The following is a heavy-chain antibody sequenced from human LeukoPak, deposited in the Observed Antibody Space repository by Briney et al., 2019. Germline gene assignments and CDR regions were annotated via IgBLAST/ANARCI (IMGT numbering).Heavy chain of an antibody. Sequence: GGSLRLSCAASGFTFSSYAMSWGRQAPGKGLKWVPTISGSGRSTYYADSVKGRITISRDNSKNTLYRQMNSLRAEDTAVYYCAKTQRTTVVTYYFDYWGQGTLVTVSS. CDR3: AKTQRTTVVTYYFDY. D-gene: IGHD4-23*01. CDR1: GFTFSSYA. J-gene: IGHJ4*02. V-gene: IGHV3-23*01. CDR2: ISGSGRST.